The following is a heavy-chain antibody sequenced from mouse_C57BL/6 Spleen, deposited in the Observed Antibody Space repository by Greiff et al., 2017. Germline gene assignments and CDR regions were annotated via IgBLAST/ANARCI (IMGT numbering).Heavy chain of an antibody. CDR1: GYAFSSSW. D-gene: IGHD2-2*01. Sequence: QVQLQQSGPELVKPGASVKISCKASGYAFSSSWMNWVKQRPGKGLEWIGRIYPGDGDTNYNGKFKGKATLTADKSSSTAYMQLSSLTSEDSAVYFCANAYESPYALGYWGQGTSVTVSS. J-gene: IGHJ4*01. CDR2: IYPGDGDT. CDR3: ANAYESPYALGY. V-gene: IGHV1-82*01.